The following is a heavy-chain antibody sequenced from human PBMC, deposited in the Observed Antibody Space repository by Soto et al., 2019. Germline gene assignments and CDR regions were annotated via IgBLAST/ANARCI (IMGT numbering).Heavy chain of an antibody. D-gene: IGHD2-2*01. CDR1: GDSVSSGSYY. CDR3: ARGGGYCGTTSCYTYFFDS. Sequence: SETLSLTCTVSGDSVSSGSYYWSWIRQPPGKGLEWIAYIHHSGTTNYNPSLESRVTISVDTSKNQFSLKLTSVTAADTAMFYCARGGGYCGTTSCYTYFFDSWGQGALVTSPQ. CDR2: IHHSGTT. V-gene: IGHV4-61*01. J-gene: IGHJ4*02.